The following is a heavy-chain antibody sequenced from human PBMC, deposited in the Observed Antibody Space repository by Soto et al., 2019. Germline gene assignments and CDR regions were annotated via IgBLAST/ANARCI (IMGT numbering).Heavy chain of an antibody. J-gene: IGHJ6*02. CDR1: GGSISGYY. D-gene: IGHD6-13*01. V-gene: IGHV4-59*12. CDR3: PRDTAAAGLDV. Sequence: SETXSLTCTVSGGSISGYYWSWIRQPPGKGLEWIGYMYNTGSTVYNPSFKSRVTISVDTSKNQFSLYLQMNSLRAGNTAVYYCPRDTAAAGLDVWGQGTTVTVSS. CDR2: MYNTGST.